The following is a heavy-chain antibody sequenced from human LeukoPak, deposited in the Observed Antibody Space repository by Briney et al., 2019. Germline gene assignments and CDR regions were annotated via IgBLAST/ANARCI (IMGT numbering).Heavy chain of an antibody. J-gene: IGHJ5*02. Sequence: PGGSLRLSCAASGFIFSTYSMNWVRQAPGKGLEWVAYISSRSSATYYADSVKGRFTISRDNAKNSLYLQMNSLRDEDTAVYYCERGTGDPQRFDPWGQGTLVTVSS. D-gene: IGHD4-17*01. CDR2: ISSRSSAT. CDR3: ERGTGDPQRFDP. CDR1: GFIFSTYS. V-gene: IGHV3-48*02.